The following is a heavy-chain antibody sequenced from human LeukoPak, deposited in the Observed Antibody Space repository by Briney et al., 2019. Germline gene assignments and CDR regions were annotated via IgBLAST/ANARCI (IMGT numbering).Heavy chain of an antibody. CDR1: GGSISTYY. J-gene: IGHJ4*02. V-gene: IGHV4-59*01. Sequence: PSETLSLTCTVSGGSISTYYWTWIRQPPGKGLEWIGYIYYTGSTNYNPSLKSRVTISVDTSKNQFSLKLSSVTAADTAVHYCARTGSWYYYFDYWGQGALVTVSS. D-gene: IGHD6-13*01. CDR3: ARTGSWYYYFDY. CDR2: IYYTGST.